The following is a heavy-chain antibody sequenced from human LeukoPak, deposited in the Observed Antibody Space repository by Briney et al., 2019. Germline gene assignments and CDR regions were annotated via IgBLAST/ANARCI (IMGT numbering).Heavy chain of an antibody. CDR3: ARANRYCSSTSCYSEDWYFDL. CDR2: IYHSGST. CDR1: GGSISSGGYS. Sequence: SQTLSLTCAVSGGSISSGGYSWSWIRQLPGKGLEWIGYIYHSGSTYYNPSLKSRVTISADRSKNQFSLKLSSVTAADTAVYYCARANRYCSSTSCYSEDWYFDLWGRGTLVTVSS. J-gene: IGHJ2*01. D-gene: IGHD2-2*02. V-gene: IGHV4-30-2*01.